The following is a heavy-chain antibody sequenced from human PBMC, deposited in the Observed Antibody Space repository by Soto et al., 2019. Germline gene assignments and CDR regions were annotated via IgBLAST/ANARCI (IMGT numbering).Heavy chain of an antibody. CDR3: ARHLTLELYCSSTSCYNYYYYYMDV. CDR1: GGSISSSSYY. V-gene: IGHV4-39*01. D-gene: IGHD2-2*01. J-gene: IGHJ6*03. CDR2: IYYSGST. Sequence: SETLSLTCTVSGGSISSSSYYWGWIRQPPGKGLEWIGSIYYSGSTYYNPSLKSRVTISVDTSKNQFSLKLSSVTAADTAVYYCARHLTLELYCSSTSCYNYYYYYMDVWGKGTTVTVSS.